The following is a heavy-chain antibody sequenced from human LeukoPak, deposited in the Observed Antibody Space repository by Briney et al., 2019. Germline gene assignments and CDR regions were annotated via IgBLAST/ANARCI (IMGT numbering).Heavy chain of an antibody. V-gene: IGHV1-2*02. CDR2: INPNSGGT. CDR3: ARAVVDPIYYYYYMDV. J-gene: IGHJ6*03. Sequence: EASVKVSCKASGYTFTGYYMHWVRQAPGQGLEWMGWINPNSGGTNYAQKFQGRVTMTRDTSTSTVYMELSSLRSEDTAVYYCARAVVDPIYYYYYMDVWGKGTTVTVSS. D-gene: IGHD2-2*01. CDR1: GYTFTGYY.